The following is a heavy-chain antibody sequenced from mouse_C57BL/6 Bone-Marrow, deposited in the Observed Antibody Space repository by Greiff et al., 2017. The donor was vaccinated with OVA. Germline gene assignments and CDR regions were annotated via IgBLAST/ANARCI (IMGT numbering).Heavy chain of an antibody. J-gene: IGHJ2*01. CDR1: GYTFTDYY. D-gene: IGHD2-1*01. V-gene: IGHV1-26*01. CDR2: INPKNGGT. Sequence: EVQLQQSGPELVKPGASVKISCKASGYTFTDYYIHWVKQSHGKSLEWIGDINPKNGGTSYNQKFKGKATLTVDKSSSTAYMELRSLTSEDSAVYYCARGAYGNYDWGQGTTLTVSS. CDR3: ARGAYGNYD.